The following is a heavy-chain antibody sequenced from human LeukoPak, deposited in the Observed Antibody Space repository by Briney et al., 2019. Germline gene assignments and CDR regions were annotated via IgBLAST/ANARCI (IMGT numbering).Heavy chain of an antibody. CDR1: GYTFTSYY. V-gene: IGHV1-46*01. Sequence: ASVKVSCKASGYTFTSYYIHWVRQAPGQGLEWLGIINPSGGSRTYAQKFQGRVAMTRDTSTSTVYMELSSLRSEDTAVYYCARDRTSTIPGRGTFDIWGQGTLVTVSS. CDR2: INPSGGSR. D-gene: IGHD2-2*02. J-gene: IGHJ3*02. CDR3: ARDRTSTIPGRGTFDI.